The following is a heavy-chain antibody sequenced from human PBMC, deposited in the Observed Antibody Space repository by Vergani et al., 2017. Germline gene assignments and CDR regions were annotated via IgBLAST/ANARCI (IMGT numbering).Heavy chain of an antibody. CDR1: GYYFTDNY. Sequence: QVQLVQSGAEVKKPGAAVKVPCKASGYYFTDNYLHWVRQAPGQGLEWMGRVTPHNGGTWYAEKFKGRGTMTRDTSITPAYMELTSLTSDDPAVYYCVRGGTFDWLSTWGQGTLVTVSS. CDR2: VTPHNGGT. CDR3: VRGGTFDWLST. J-gene: IGHJ5*02. V-gene: IGHV1-2*02. D-gene: IGHD3-9*01.